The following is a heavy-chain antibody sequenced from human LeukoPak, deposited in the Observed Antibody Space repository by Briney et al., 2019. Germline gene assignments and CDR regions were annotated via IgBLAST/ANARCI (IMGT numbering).Heavy chain of an antibody. CDR1: GYIFTGYY. D-gene: IGHD6-6*01. J-gene: IGHJ4*02. CDR2: INPNSGDT. V-gene: IGHV1-2*02. CDR3: ARRVEYSSSSIDY. Sequence: ASVKVSCKASGYIFTGYYMHWVRQAPGQGLEWMGWINPNSGDTNYAQKFQGRVTMTRDTSISTAYMELSRLRSDDTAVYYCARRVEYSSSSIDYWGQGTLVTVSS.